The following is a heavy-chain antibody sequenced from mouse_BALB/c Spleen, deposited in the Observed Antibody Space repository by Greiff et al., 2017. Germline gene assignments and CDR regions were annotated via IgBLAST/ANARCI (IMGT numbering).Heavy chain of an antibody. J-gene: IGHJ3*01. CDR2: IDPETGGT. V-gene: IGHV1-15*01. CDR1: GYTFTSYW. CDR3: TGGFAY. Sequence: QVQLQQPGAELVKPGASVKLSCKASGYTFTSYWMHWVKQTPVHGLEWIGAIDPETGGTAYNQKFKGKATLTADKSSSTAYMELRSLTSEDSAVYYCTGGFAYWGQGTLVTVSA.